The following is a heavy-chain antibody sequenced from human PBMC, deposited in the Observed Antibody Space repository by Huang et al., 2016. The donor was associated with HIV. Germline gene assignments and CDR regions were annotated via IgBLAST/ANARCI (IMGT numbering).Heavy chain of an antibody. CDR1: GGSFTNYY. J-gene: IGHJ2*01. CDR2: INNGGST. Sequence: QQQLQQWGAGLLKPSETLSLTCAVYGGSFTNYYWGWIRQPPGKGLEWIGEINNGGSTPYSPSLKGRVTISLDTSKNQVSLKLTSVSAADTAVYYCVRGPRYVSADWYARLRNYWFFDLWGRGSLVSVSS. D-gene: IGHD3-9*01. CDR3: VRGPRYVSADWYARLRNYWFFDL. V-gene: IGHV4-34*01.